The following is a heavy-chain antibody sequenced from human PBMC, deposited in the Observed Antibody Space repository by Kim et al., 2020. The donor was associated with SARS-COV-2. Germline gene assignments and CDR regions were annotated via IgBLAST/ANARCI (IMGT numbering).Heavy chain of an antibody. V-gene: IGHV4-34*01. CDR2: INHSGST. J-gene: IGHJ4*02. D-gene: IGHD3-22*01. CDR3: ASLPYYYDSSGYAVGGIDY. CDR1: GGSFSGYY. Sequence: SETLSLTCAVYGGSFSGYYWSWIRQPPGKGLEWIGEINHSGSTNYNPSLKSRVTISVDTSKNQFSLKLSSVTAADTAVYYCASLPYYYDSSGYAVGGIDYWGQGTLVTVSS.